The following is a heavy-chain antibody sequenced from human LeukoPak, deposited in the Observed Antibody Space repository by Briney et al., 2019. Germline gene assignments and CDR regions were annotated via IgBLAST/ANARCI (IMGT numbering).Heavy chain of an antibody. V-gene: IGHV4-34*01. CDR3: ARTTYYYDSSGYSPGGYFDY. D-gene: IGHD3-22*01. J-gene: IGHJ4*02. Sequence: SETLSLTCAVYGGSFSDYYWSWIRQPPGKGLEWIGEINHSGSTNYNPSLKSRVTISVDTSKNQFSLKLSSVNAADTAVYYCARTTYYYDSSGYSPGGYFDYWGQGTLVTVSS. CDR2: INHSGST. CDR1: GGSFSDYY.